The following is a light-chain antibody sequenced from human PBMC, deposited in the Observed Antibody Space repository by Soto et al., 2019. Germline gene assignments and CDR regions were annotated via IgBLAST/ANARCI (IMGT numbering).Light chain of an antibody. J-gene: IGKJ5*01. CDR2: LGS. CDR1: QSLLHSNGYNY. V-gene: IGKV2-28*01. CDR3: RQARQTFT. Sequence: DIVMTQSPLSLPVTPGEPASISCRSSQSLLHSNGYNYLDWYLQKPGQSPQLLIYLGSNRASGVPDRFSGSGSGTDFTLKISRVEAEDVGVYYCRQARQTFTFGHGTRLEIK.